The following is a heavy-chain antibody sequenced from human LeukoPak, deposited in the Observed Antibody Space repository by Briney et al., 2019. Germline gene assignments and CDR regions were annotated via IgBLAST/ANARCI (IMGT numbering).Heavy chain of an antibody. J-gene: IGHJ4*02. D-gene: IGHD1-26*01. Sequence: PSETLSLTCTVSGYSISSGHYWGWIRQPPGKGLEWIGSMYHSGSTYYNPPLKSRVTISVDTSKNQFSLKLSSVTAADTAVYYCARGEAYRGFDYWGQGTLVTVSS. CDR1: GYSISSGHY. CDR3: ARGEAYRGFDY. V-gene: IGHV4-38-2*02. CDR2: MYHSGST.